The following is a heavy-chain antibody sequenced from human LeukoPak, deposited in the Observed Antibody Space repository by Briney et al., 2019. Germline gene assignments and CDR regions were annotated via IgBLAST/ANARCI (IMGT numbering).Heavy chain of an antibody. V-gene: IGHV3-7*01. Sequence: PGGSLRLSCVASGFSFSTYWINWVRQAPGKGLEWVASINEAGGERHYVDSVKGRFTISRDDAKNSGYLQMNSLRAEDTAVYYCARPTWTGVAYWGQGTLVTVSS. CDR3: ARPTWTGVAY. CDR2: INEAGGER. D-gene: IGHD3/OR15-3a*01. CDR1: GFSFSTYW. J-gene: IGHJ4*02.